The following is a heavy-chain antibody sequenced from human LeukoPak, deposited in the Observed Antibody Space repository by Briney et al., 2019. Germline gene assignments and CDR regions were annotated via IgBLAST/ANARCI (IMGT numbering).Heavy chain of an antibody. CDR3: ARDRGGYSYGGLYYYGMDV. Sequence: GGSLRLSCAASGLTFSSYAMHWVRQAPGKGLEWVAVISYDGSSKYYADSVKGRFTISRDNSKNTLYLQMNSLRAEDTAVYYCARDRGGYSYGGLYYYGMDVWGQGTTVTVS. CDR1: GLTFSSYA. J-gene: IGHJ6*02. V-gene: IGHV3-30-3*01. CDR2: ISYDGSSK. D-gene: IGHD5-18*01.